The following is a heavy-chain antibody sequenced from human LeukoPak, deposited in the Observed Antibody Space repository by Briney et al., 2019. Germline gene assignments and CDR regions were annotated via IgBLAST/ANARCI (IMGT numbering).Heavy chain of an antibody. D-gene: IGHD3-16*02. CDR3: AKPTGTGGVLGELSFNDY. J-gene: IGHJ4*02. V-gene: IGHV3-30*18. CDR1: GFTVSSYG. Sequence: GGSLRLSCAASGFTVSSYGMHWVRQAPGKGLEWVAVISYDGSNKYYADSVKGRFTISRDNSKNTLYLQMNSLRAEDTAEYYCAKPTGTGGVLGELSFNDYWGQGTLVTVSS. CDR2: ISYDGSNK.